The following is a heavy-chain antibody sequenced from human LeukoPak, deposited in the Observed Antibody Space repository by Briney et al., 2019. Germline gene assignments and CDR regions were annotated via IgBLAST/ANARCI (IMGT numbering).Heavy chain of an antibody. Sequence: ASVWVSCKASGYTFTGYYMHWVRQAPGQGLEWMGWINANSGGTNYAQKFQGRVTMTRDTSISTAYLELSRLRSEHTAVYYCAGSQWGAGGDYGAFDYWGQGTLVTVSS. J-gene: IGHJ4*02. CDR1: GYTFTGYY. V-gene: IGHV1-2*02. D-gene: IGHD4-17*01. CDR2: INANSGGT. CDR3: AGSQWGAGGDYGAFDY.